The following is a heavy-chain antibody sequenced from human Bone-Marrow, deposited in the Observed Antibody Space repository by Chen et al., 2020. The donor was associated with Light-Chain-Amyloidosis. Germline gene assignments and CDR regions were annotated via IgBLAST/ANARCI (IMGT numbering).Heavy chain of an antibody. CDR2: ISGSGGST. CDR1: GFTFSSYA. J-gene: IGHJ6*02. V-gene: IGHV3-23*01. CDR3: AKDTHREGGMHV. Sequence: EVQLLESGGGLVQPGGSLRLSCAASGFTFSSYAMSWVRQAPGKGLEWVSAISGSGGSTYYADSVKGRFTISRDNAKNSLYLQMNSLRSEDTALYYCAKDTHREGGMHVWGQGTTVTVSS.